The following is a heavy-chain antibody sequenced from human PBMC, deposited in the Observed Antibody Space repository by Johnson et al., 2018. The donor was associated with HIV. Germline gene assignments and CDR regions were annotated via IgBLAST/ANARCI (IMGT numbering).Heavy chain of an antibody. Sequence: QVQLVESGGGVVQPGRSLRLSCAASGFTFSSYGMHWVRQAPGKGLEWVAVIWYDGSDKYYADSVKGRLTISRDNAKNSLYLQMKNLRAEDTALYYCARGQWLVPFTFDLWGPGTMVTVSS. CDR1: GFTFSSYG. D-gene: IGHD6-19*01. CDR2: IWYDGSDK. J-gene: IGHJ3*01. V-gene: IGHV3-33*01. CDR3: ARGQWLVPFTFDL.